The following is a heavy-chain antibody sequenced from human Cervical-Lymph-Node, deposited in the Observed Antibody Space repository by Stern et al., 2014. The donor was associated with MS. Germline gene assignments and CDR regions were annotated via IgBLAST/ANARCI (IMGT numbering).Heavy chain of an antibody. D-gene: IGHD4-11*01. CDR1: GFTFINSA. Sequence: QLVESGPEVKKPGTSVKVSCKASGFTFINSAVQWVRQARGKRLEWVGGIDDGSGKTNYAQKFQERVTITRDMSSNTAYLELSNLRSDDAATYYCAADPRPYSYYVGFYYYGVDVWGQGTTVSVSS. CDR2: IDDGSGKT. V-gene: IGHV1-58*01. J-gene: IGHJ6*02. CDR3: AADPRPYSYYVGFYYYGVDV.